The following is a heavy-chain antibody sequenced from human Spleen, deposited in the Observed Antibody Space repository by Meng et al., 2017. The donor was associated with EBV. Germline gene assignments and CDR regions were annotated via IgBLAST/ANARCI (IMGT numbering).Heavy chain of an antibody. V-gene: IGHV1-46*01. CDR2: INPSGEST. D-gene: IGHD2-21*01. J-gene: IGHJ4*02. CDR3: AKEIFVYSGDIYYSPYDS. CDR1: GYTFTSYH. Sequence: QVQLVQSGAEVKKPGASAMVSCRASGYTFTSYHIHWVRQAPGQGLEWLGMINPSGESTGYAQKFQGRITMTGDTSTRTVYMELSSLKSEDTAVYYCAKEIFVYSGDIYYSPYDSWGQGTLVTVSS.